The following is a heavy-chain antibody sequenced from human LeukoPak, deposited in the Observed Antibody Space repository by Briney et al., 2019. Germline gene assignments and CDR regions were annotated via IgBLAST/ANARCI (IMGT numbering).Heavy chain of an antibody. D-gene: IGHD6-19*01. V-gene: IGHV4-34*01. J-gene: IGHJ5*02. CDR1: GGSFSGYY. CDR3: ARVVAVAGKRFDP. Sequence: SETLSLTCAVYGGSFSGYYWSWIRQPPGKGLEWIGSIYYSGSIYYNPSLKSRVTISVDTSKNQFSLKLNSVTAADTAVYYCARVVAVAGKRFDPWGQGTLVTVSS. CDR2: IYYSGSI.